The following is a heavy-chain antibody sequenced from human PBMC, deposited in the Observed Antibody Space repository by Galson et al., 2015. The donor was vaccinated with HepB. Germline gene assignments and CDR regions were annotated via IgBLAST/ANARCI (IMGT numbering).Heavy chain of an antibody. J-gene: IGHJ4*02. Sequence: SLRLSCAASGFTFSSYGMHWVRQAPGKGLEWVAVISYDGSNKYYADSVKGRFTISRDNSKNTLYLQMNSLRAEDTAVYYCAREEPYYDFWSGYLASVDYWGQGTLVTVSS. CDR2: ISYDGSNK. D-gene: IGHD3-3*01. V-gene: IGHV3-30*03. CDR3: AREEPYYDFWSGYLASVDY. CDR1: GFTFSSYG.